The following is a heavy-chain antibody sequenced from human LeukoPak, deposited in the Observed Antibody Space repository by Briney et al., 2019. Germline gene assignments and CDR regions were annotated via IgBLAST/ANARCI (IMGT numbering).Heavy chain of an antibody. J-gene: IGHJ5*02. CDR1: GYTFTSYD. CDR2: MNPNSGNT. D-gene: IGHD2-21*01. CDR3: ARGLWSGRPFDP. Sequence: ASVKVSCKASGYTFTSYDINWVRQATGQGLEWMGWMNPNSGNTGYAQKFQGRVTITRNTSISTAYMELSSLRSEDTAVYYCARGLWSGRPFDPWGQGTLVTVSS. V-gene: IGHV1-8*03.